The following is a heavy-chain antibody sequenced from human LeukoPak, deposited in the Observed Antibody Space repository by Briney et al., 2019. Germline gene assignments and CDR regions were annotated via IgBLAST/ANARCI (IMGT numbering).Heavy chain of an antibody. Sequence: TGGSLRLSCAASGFTFSSYAMHWVRQAPGKGLEWVAVISYDGSNKYYADSVKGRFTISRDNSKNTLYLQMNSLRAEDTAVYYCARDIVPSLTFWSGPDYWGQGTLVTVSS. CDR2: ISYDGSNK. D-gene: IGHD3-3*01. J-gene: IGHJ4*02. V-gene: IGHV3-30-3*01. CDR3: ARDIVPSLTFWSGPDY. CDR1: GFTFSSYA.